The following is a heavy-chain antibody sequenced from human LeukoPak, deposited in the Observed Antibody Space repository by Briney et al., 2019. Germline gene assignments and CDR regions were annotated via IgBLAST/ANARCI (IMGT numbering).Heavy chain of an antibody. CDR1: GYTFTSYY. J-gene: IGHJ6*02. V-gene: IGHV1-46*01. Sequence: ASVKVSCKASGYTFTSYYMHWVRQAPGQGLEWMGIINPSGGSTSYAQKFQGRVTMTRDTSTSTVYMELSSLRSEDTAVYYCARDGLVVVPAAIRASPYYYYGMDVWGQGTTVTVS. D-gene: IGHD2-2*02. CDR2: INPSGGST. CDR3: ARDGLVVVPAAIRASPYYYYGMDV.